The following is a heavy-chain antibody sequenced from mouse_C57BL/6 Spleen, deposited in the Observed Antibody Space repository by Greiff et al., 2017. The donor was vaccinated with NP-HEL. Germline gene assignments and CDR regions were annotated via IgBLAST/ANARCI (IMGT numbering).Heavy chain of an antibody. CDR3: ATLYDGYWNFDY. Sequence: VQLQQSGPELVKPGASVKISCKASGYTFTDYYMNWVKQSHGKSLEWIGDINPNNGGTSYNQKFKGKATLTVDKSSSTAYMELRSLTSEDSAVYYCATLYDGYWNFDYWGQGTTLTVSS. V-gene: IGHV1-26*01. D-gene: IGHD2-3*01. J-gene: IGHJ2*01. CDR2: INPNNGGT. CDR1: GYTFTDYY.